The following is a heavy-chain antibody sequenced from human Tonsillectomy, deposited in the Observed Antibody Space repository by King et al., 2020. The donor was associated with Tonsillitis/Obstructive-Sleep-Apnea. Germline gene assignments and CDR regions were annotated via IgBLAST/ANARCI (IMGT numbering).Heavy chain of an antibody. CDR2: IYYSGTT. CDR1: GGSISSSTYY. CDR3: ARLALPVVATDLFDY. Sequence: QLQESGPGLVKPSETLSLTCTVSGGSISSSTYYWGWIRQPPGKGLEWIGSIYYSGTTYYNPSLKSRVTISVDTSKNQFSLKLNSLTAADTAVYYCARLALPVVATDLFDYWGQGTLVTVSS. V-gene: IGHV4-39*01. D-gene: IGHD5-12*01. J-gene: IGHJ4*02.